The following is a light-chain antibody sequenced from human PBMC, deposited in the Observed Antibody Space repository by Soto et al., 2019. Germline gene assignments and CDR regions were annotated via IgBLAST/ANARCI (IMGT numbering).Light chain of an antibody. CDR2: AAS. CDR1: QSISNY. V-gene: IGKV1-39*01. CDR3: QRSYSTPYT. Sequence: DIQMTQSPSSLSASVGDRVTITCRASQSISNYLNWYQQKPGKAPKLLIYAASRLQSGVPSRFSGSGSGTDFTLSISSLQPEDFATYYCQRSYSTPYTFGQETKLEIK. J-gene: IGKJ2*01.